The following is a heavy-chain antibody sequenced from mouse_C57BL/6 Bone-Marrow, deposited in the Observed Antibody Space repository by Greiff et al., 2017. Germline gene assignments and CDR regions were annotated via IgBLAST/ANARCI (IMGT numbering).Heavy chain of an antibody. V-gene: IGHV1-19*01. D-gene: IGHD1-1*01. CDR3: ARGRDYYGSSYKNWYFDV. CDR1: GYTFTDSY. CDR2: INPYNGGT. Sequence: VQLQQSGPVLVKPGASVKMSCKASGYTFTDSYMNWVKQSHGKSLEWIGVINPYNGGTSYNKKFKGKATLTVGKSSSTAYMELKSLTSEDSAVYYCARGRDYYGSSYKNWYFDVWGTGTTVTVSS. J-gene: IGHJ1*03.